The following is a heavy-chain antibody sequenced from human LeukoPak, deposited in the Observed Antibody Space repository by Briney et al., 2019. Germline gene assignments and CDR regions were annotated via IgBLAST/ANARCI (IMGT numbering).Heavy chain of an antibody. CDR2: ISAYNGNT. V-gene: IGHV1-18*01. CDR1: GYTFTSYG. Sequence: ASVKVSCKASGYTFTSYGISWVRQAPGQGLEWMGWISAYNGNTNYAQKLQGRVTMTTDTSTSTAYMELRSLRSDDTAVYYCARGYSDFWSGYYNWFDPWGQGTLVTVSS. D-gene: IGHD3-3*02. CDR3: ARGYSDFWSGYYNWFDP. J-gene: IGHJ5*02.